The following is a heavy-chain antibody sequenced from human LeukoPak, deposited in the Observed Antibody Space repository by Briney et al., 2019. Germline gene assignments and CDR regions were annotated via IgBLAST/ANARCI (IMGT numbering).Heavy chain of an antibody. Sequence: GGSLRLSCAASGFTFRSHIMVWVRQAPGKGLEWVALISHDGVNDYYVDSVKGRFTVSRDTPNNTLSLKMNSLRAEDTAVYFCARVAATTFYHDNYMDVWGKGTTVTVSS. V-gene: IGHV3-30*01. D-gene: IGHD4-11*01. CDR1: GFTFRSHI. CDR3: ARVAATTFYHDNYMDV. J-gene: IGHJ6*04. CDR2: ISHDGVND.